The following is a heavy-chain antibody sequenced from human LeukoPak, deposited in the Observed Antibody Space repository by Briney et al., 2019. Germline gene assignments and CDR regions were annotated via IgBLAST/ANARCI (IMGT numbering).Heavy chain of an antibody. J-gene: IGHJ6*04. CDR1: GFTFSSYS. CDR2: ISSSSSYI. V-gene: IGHV3-21*01. CDR3: AREGIAAAGTYYYYGMDV. D-gene: IGHD6-13*01. Sequence: AGGSLRLSCAASGFTFSSYSMNCVRKAPGKGLKWVSSISSSSSYIYYADSVKGRFTISRDNAKNSLYLQMNSLRAEDTAVYYCAREGIAAAGTYYYYGMDVWGKGTTVTVSS.